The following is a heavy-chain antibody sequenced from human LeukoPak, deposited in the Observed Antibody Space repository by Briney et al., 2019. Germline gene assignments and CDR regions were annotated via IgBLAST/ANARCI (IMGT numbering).Heavy chain of an antibody. Sequence: SETLSLTCTVSGGSISNYFWSWIRQPPGKALEWIGYIYYSGSTNYNPSLKGRGTISVDTSKNHFSLKLSSVTAADTAVYYCARGYSTSWYYFDYWGQGTLVNVSS. CDR2: IYYSGST. CDR1: GGSISNYF. D-gene: IGHD6-13*01. J-gene: IGHJ4*02. CDR3: ARGYSTSWYYFDY. V-gene: IGHV4-59*01.